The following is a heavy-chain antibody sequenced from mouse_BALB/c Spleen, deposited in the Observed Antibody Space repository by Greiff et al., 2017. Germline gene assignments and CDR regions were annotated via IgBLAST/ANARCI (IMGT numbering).Heavy chain of an antibody. Sequence: EVKLVESGAELVKPGASVKLSCTASGFNIKDTYMHWVKQRPEQGLEWIGRIDPANGNTKYDPKFQGKATITADTSSNTAYLQLSSLTSEDTAVYYGARSEAKAMDYWGKGTSVTVSS. D-gene: IGHD3-2*02. V-gene: IGHV14-3*02. CDR3: ARSEAKAMDY. CDR1: GFNIKDTY. J-gene: IGHJ4*01. CDR2: IDPANGNT.